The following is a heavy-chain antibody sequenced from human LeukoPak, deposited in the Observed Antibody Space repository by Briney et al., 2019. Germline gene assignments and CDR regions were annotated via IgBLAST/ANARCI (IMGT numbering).Heavy chain of an antibody. Sequence: GGSLRLSCSASGFTFSSYAMHWVRQAPGKGLEYVSAISSNGVSAYYADSVKGRFIISRDNSKNTLYLQMSSLRAEDTAVYYCVRGRLFAVAGTSAFDIWAQGTLVTVSS. CDR3: VRGRLFAVAGTSAFDI. V-gene: IGHV3-64D*09. CDR2: ISSNGVSA. CDR1: GFTFSSYA. D-gene: IGHD6-19*01. J-gene: IGHJ3*02.